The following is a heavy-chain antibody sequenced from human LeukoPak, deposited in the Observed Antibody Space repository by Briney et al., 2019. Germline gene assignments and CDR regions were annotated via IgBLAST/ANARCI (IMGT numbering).Heavy chain of an antibody. CDR2: IRSKAYGGTT. CDR3: TRAGSYYYYYMDA. V-gene: IGHV3-49*04. Sequence: GGSLRLSCTASGFTFGDYAMSWVRQAPGKGLEWVGFIRSKAYGGTTEYAASVKGRFTISRDDSKSIAYLQMNSLKTEDTAVYYCTRAGSYYYYYMDAWGKGTTVTVSS. J-gene: IGHJ6*03. CDR1: GFTFGDYA. D-gene: IGHD1-26*01.